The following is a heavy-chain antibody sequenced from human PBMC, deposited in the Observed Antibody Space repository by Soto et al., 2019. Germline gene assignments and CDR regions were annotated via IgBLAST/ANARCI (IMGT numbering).Heavy chain of an antibody. CDR3: ARNSGYDSGYYYYGMDV. CDR2: INPNSGNT. D-gene: IGHD5-12*01. CDR1: GYTFTSYG. J-gene: IGHJ6*02. Sequence: ASVKVSCKNSGYTFTSYGISWVRQAPGQGLEWMGWINPNSGNTNYAQKLQGRVTMTTDTSTSTAYMELRSLRSDDTAVYYCARNSGYDSGYYYYGMDVWGQGTTVTVSS. V-gene: IGHV1-18*01.